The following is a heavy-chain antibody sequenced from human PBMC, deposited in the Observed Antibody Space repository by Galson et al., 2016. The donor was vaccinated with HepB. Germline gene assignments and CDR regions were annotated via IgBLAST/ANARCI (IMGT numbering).Heavy chain of an antibody. Sequence: SLRLSCAASEFTFSRYWMHWVRQVPGKGLVWVSRINEDGRITNYADSVKGRFTISRDNARNTLYLQMNSRSVDDTAIYYCARDLSGYSDYWCQGTLLPVSS. CDR3: ARDLSGYSDY. V-gene: IGHV3-74*01. CDR2: INEDGRIT. D-gene: IGHD6-19*01. CDR1: EFTFSRYW. J-gene: IGHJ4*02.